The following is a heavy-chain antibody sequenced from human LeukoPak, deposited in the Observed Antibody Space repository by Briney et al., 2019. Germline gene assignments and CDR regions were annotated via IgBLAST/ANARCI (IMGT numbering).Heavy chain of an antibody. D-gene: IGHD2-21*01. CDR1: GFTFSSYG. V-gene: IGHV3-30*02. CDR3: NPYCGGDCYQDY. CDR2: IRYDGSNK. Sequence: PGGSLRLSCAASGFTFSSYGMHWVRQAPGKGLEWVAFIRYDGSNKYYADSVKGRITISRDNSKNTLYLQMNSLRAEDTAVYYCNPYCGGDCYQDYWGQGTLVTVSS. J-gene: IGHJ4*02.